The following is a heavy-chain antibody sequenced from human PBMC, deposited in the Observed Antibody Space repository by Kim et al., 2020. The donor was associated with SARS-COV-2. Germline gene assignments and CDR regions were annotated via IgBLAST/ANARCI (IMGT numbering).Heavy chain of an antibody. D-gene: IGHD2-21*01. Sequence: GGSLRLSCAASGFTVSNNDMSWVRQAPGKGLEWVSVIYSGGSTYYADSVKGRFTIPRDNSNNTLYLQMNSLRADDTAVYYCARDLHSDNLFSLYGMDVWG. CDR2: IYSGGST. CDR3: ARDLHSDNLFSLYGMDV. J-gene: IGHJ6*01. CDR1: GFTVSNND. V-gene: IGHV3-53*01.